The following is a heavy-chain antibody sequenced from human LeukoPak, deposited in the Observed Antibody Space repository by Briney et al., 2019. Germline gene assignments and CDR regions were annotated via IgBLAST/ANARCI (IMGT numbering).Heavy chain of an antibody. CDR3: ARAPPGIAAAGTDY. Sequence: ASVTVSCKASGYTFTSYYMHWVRQAPGQGLEWMGIINPSGGSTGYAQKFQGRVTMTRDTFTSTVYMELSSLRSEDTAVYYCARAPPGIAAAGTDYWGQGTLVTVSS. CDR1: GYTFTSYY. CDR2: INPSGGST. V-gene: IGHV1-46*01. J-gene: IGHJ4*02. D-gene: IGHD6-13*01.